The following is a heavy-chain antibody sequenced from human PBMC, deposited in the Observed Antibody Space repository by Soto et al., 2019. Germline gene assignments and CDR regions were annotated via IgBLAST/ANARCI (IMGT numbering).Heavy chain of an antibody. CDR1: GFTVSSNY. Sequence: GGSLRLSCAASGFTVSSNYMSWVRQAPGKGLEWVSVIYSGGSTYYADSVKGRFTISRDNSKNTLYLQMNSLRAEDTAVYYCARDRGGGYYYYYMDVWGKGTTVTVSS. CDR2: IYSGGST. V-gene: IGHV3-66*01. J-gene: IGHJ6*03. D-gene: IGHD2-15*01. CDR3: ARDRGGGYYYYYMDV.